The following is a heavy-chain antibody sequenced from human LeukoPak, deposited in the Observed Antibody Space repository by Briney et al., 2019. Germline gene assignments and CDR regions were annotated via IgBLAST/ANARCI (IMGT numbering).Heavy chain of an antibody. CDR2: MSPNSGNT. Sequence: ASVKVSCKAYGYTFTSYGISWVRQAPGQGLEWMGWMSPNSGNTGYAQKFQGRVTMTRNTSMSTAYMELSSLRSEDTAVYYCARGPGYSYGFSYYYYYGMDVWGQGTTVTVSS. J-gene: IGHJ6*02. CDR1: GYTFTSYG. V-gene: IGHV1-8*02. CDR3: ARGPGYSYGFSYYYYYGMDV. D-gene: IGHD5-18*01.